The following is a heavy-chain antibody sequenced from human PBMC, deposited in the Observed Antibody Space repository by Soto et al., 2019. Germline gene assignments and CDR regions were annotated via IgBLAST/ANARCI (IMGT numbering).Heavy chain of an antibody. CDR1: GFTFSSYG. J-gene: IGHJ4*02. Sequence: GAVRLSCAAWGFTFSSYGMHWVRQAPGKGLEWVAVISYDGSNKYYADSEKGRFTISRDNSKNTLYLQMNSLRAEDTAVYYCAKEYGSSSLSPDFDTSGQGTLVTVSS. CDR3: AKEYGSSSLSPDFDT. CDR2: ISYDGSNK. D-gene: IGHD6-13*01. V-gene: IGHV3-30*18.